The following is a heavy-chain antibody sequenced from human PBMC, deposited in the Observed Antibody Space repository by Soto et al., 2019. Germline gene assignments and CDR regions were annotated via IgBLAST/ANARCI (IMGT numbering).Heavy chain of an antibody. V-gene: IGHV1-69*02. CDR2: IIPILGIA. D-gene: IGHD2-2*01. J-gene: IGHJ6*03. Sequence: VASVKVSCKASGGTFSSYTISWVRQAPGQGLEWMGRIIPILGIANYAQKFQGRVTITADKSTSTAYMELSSLRSEDTAVYYCAGAIVVVPAARRADYYYYMDVWGKGTTVTVSS. CDR3: AGAIVVVPAARRADYYYYMDV. CDR1: GGTFSSYT.